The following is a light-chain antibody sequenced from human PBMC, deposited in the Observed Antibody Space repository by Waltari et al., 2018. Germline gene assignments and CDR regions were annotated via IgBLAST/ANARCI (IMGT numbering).Light chain of an antibody. Sequence: DIQMTQSPSSLSASVGDRVTITCQASRDISTYLSWYQQKPGKAPRLLIYEASILESGVPSRFSGSGSGRHFTLTISSLQPEDFATYYCQQYENLPQFGGGTRVEI. CDR3: QQYENLPQ. J-gene: IGKJ4*01. V-gene: IGKV1-33*01. CDR2: EAS. CDR1: RDISTY.